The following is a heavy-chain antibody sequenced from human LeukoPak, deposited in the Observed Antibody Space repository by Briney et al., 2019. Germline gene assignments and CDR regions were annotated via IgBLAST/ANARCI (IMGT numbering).Heavy chain of an antibody. CDR2: IYSGGST. V-gene: IGHV3-53*05. Sequence: GGSLRLSCAASGFTVSSNYMSWVRQAPGKGLEWVSVIYSGGSTYYADSVKGRFTISRDNAKNSLYLQMNSLRAEDMALYYCAKDSHYDSGYFDYWGQGTLVTVSS. CDR1: GFTVSSNY. CDR3: AKDSHYDSGYFDY. D-gene: IGHD3-22*01. J-gene: IGHJ4*02.